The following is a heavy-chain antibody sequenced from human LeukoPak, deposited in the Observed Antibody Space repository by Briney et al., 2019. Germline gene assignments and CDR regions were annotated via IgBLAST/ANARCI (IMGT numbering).Heavy chain of an antibody. Sequence: GRSLRLSCAASGFTFEDYAMHWVRQAPGKGLEWVSGISWDSGSIGYADSVKGRFTISRDNAKNSLYLQMNSLRAEDTALYYCAKVHALGLRFFDAFDIWGQGTMVTVSS. CDR2: ISWDSGSI. D-gene: IGHD3-3*01. CDR1: GFTFEDYA. CDR3: AKVHALGLRFFDAFDI. J-gene: IGHJ3*02. V-gene: IGHV3-9*01.